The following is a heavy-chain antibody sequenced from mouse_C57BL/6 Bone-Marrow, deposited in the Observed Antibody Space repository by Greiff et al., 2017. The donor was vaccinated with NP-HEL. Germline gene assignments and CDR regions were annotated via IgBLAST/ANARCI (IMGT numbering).Heavy chain of an antibody. CDR3: ARQGAQFITTVVAPYAMDY. Sequence: EVMLVESGGGLVQPGGSLKLSCAASGFTFSDYYMYWVRQTPEKRLEWVAYISNGGGSTYYPDTVQGRFTISRDNAKNTLYLQMSRLKSEDTAMYYCARQGAQFITTVVAPYAMDYWGQGTSVTVSS. D-gene: IGHD1-1*01. V-gene: IGHV5-12*01. CDR2: ISNGGGST. CDR1: GFTFSDYY. J-gene: IGHJ4*01.